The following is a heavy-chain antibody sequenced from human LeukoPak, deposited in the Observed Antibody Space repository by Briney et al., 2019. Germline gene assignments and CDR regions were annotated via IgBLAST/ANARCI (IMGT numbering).Heavy chain of an antibody. D-gene: IGHD3-22*01. CDR2: ISYDGSNK. CDR3: ARDFTGMIVGIDY. V-gene: IGHV3-30-3*01. Sequence: GGSLRLSCAASGFTFSSYWMSWVRQAPGKGLEWVAVISYDGSNKYYADSVKGRFTISRDNSKNTLYLQMNSLRAEDTAVYYCARDFTGMIVGIDYWGQGTLVTVSS. J-gene: IGHJ4*02. CDR1: GFTFSSYW.